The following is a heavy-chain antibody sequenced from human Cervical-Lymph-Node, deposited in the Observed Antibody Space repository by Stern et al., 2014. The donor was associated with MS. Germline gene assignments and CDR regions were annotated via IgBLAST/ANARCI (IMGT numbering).Heavy chain of an antibody. J-gene: IGHJ5*02. V-gene: IGHV1-46*03. CDR3: ASYSGSPRGWFDP. Sequence: QMQLVQSGAEVKKPGASVKVSCKASGYTFTSYYMHWVRQAPGQGLEWMGIINPSGGSTSYAQKFQGRVTMTRDTSTSTVYMELSSRRSEDTAVYYCASYSGSPRGWFDPWGQGTLVTVSS. D-gene: IGHD1-26*01. CDR1: GYTFTSYY. CDR2: INPSGGST.